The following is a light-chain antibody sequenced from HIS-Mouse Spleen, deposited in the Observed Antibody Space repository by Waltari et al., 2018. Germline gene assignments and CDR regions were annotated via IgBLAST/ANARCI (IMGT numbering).Light chain of an antibody. CDR2: EVS. CDR3: SSYAGSNNSLYV. V-gene: IGLV2-8*01. J-gene: IGLJ1*01. Sequence: QSALTQPPSASGSPGQSVPISCTGTSRDVGGYNHVSLYQQHPGKAPKLMIYEVSKRPSGVPDRFSGSKSGNTASLTVSGLQAEDEADYYCSSYAGSNNSLYVFGTGTKVTVL. CDR1: SRDVGGYNH.